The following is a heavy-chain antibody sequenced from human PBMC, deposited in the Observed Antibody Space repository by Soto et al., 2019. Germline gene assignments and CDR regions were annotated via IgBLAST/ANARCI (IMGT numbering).Heavy chain of an antibody. D-gene: IGHD1-7*01. CDR1: GFAFRSYA. CDR2: ISYDGSNK. Sequence: QVQLVESGGGVVQPGRSLRLSCEASGFAFRSYAVHWVRQAPGKWLDWVALISYDGSNKYYADSVKGRFTISRDNSKNTLYLQVNSLRAEDTAVYYCASRRGFGTYYFAYWGQGTLVTVSS. CDR3: ASRRGFGTYYFAY. J-gene: IGHJ4*02. V-gene: IGHV3-30-3*01.